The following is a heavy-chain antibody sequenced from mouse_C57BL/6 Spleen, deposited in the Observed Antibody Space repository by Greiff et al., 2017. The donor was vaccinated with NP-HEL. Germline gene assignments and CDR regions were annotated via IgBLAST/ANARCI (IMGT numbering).Heavy chain of an antibody. CDR2: INPSNGGT. V-gene: IGHV1-53*01. J-gene: IGHJ2*01. Sequence: AGQGLEWIGNINPSNGGTNYNEKFKSKATLTVDKSSSTAYMQLSSLTSEDSAVYYCARREDYGNYFDYWGQGTTLTVSS. D-gene: IGHD2-1*01. CDR3: ARREDYGNYFDY.